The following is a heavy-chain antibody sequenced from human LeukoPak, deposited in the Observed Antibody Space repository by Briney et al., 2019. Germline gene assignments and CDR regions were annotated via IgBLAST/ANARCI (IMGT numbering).Heavy chain of an antibody. Sequence: GESLQISCKGSGSSFTSYWIGWVRQMPGKGLEWMGIIYPGDSDTSYSPSFQGQVTISADKSISTAYLQWSSLKASDTAMYYCARHGHYGDYYYYYMDVWGKGTTVTVSS. V-gene: IGHV5-51*01. D-gene: IGHD4/OR15-4a*01. CDR2: IYPGDSDT. CDR3: ARHGHYGDYYYYYMDV. J-gene: IGHJ6*03. CDR1: GSSFTSYW.